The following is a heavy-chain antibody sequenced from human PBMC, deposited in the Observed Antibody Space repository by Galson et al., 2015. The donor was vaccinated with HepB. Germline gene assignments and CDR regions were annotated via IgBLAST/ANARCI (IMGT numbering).Heavy chain of an antibody. CDR3: ARKHKHYYDSSGYYSVVPDDAFDI. J-gene: IGHJ3*02. CDR2: INHSGST. V-gene: IGHV4-34*01. CDR1: GGSFSGYY. Sequence: LSLTCAVYGGSFSGYYWSWIRQPPGKGLEWIGEINHSGSTNYNPSLKSRVTISVDTSKNQFSLKLSSVTAADTAVYYCARKHKHYYDSSGYYSVVPDDAFDIWGQGTMVTVSS. D-gene: IGHD3-22*01.